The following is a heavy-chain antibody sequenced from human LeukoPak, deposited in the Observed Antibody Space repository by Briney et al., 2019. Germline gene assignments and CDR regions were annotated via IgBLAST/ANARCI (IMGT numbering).Heavy chain of an antibody. J-gene: IGHJ4*02. Sequence: PGGSLRLSCAASGFTFSYYEMNWVRQAPGKGLEWVSYICDVDTYKGYADSVRGRFTISRDNAKNSLYLQTNSLRVEDTAVYYCVRSHCRGGSCYSRPLDYWGQGTLVTVSS. CDR2: ICDVDTYK. D-gene: IGHD2-15*01. V-gene: IGHV3-48*03. CDR3: VRSHCRGGSCYSRPLDY. CDR1: GFTFSYYE.